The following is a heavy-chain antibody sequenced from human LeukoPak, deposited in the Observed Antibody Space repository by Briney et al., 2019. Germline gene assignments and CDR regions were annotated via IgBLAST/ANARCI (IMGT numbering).Heavy chain of an antibody. CDR2: IKQDGSEK. CDR3: ARGVPSGVDYFDY. CDR1: GFTFSSYW. J-gene: IGHJ4*02. V-gene: IGHV3-7*01. D-gene: IGHD6-19*01. Sequence: GGSLRLSCAASGFTFSSYWLSWVRQAPGKGLEWVANIKQDGSEKYYVDSVKGRFTISRDNAKNSLFLQMSSLRAEDTAVYFCARGVPSGVDYFDYWGQGTLVTVSS.